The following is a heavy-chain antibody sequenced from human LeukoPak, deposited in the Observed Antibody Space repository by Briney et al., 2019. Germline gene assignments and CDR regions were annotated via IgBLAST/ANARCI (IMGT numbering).Heavy chain of an antibody. CDR2: IYTSGST. CDR3: ARARFRRMTTVTRVGWYFDL. J-gene: IGHJ2*01. V-gene: IGHV4-4*07. D-gene: IGHD4-11*01. Sequence: PSETLSLTCAVSGGSISSYYWSWIRQPAGKGLEWIGRIYTSGSTNYNPSLKSRVTISVDTSKNQFSLKLSSVTAADTAVYYCARARFRRMTTVTRVGWYFDLWGRGTLVTVSS. CDR1: GGSISSYY.